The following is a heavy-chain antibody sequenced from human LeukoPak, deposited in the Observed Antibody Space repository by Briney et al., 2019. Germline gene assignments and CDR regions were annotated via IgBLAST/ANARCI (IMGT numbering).Heavy chain of an antibody. CDR1: GFTFSNYD. D-gene: IGHD5-18*01. CDR2: IGTAGDI. Sequence: GGSLRLSCAASGFTFSNYDMHWVRQATGKGLEWVSGIGTAGDIYYPGSVKGRFTISRENAKNSLYLQMNSLRAEDTAVYYCARDMGGGYSYGYNDYWGQGTLVTVSS. V-gene: IGHV3-13*01. CDR3: ARDMGGGYSYGYNDY. J-gene: IGHJ4*02.